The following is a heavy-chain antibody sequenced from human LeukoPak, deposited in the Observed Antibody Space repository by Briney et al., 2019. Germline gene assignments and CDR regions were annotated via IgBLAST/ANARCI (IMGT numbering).Heavy chain of an antibody. J-gene: IGHJ5*02. V-gene: IGHV1-69*10. Sequence: SVKVSCKASGGTFSSYAISWVRQAPGQGLEWMGGIIPIFGIANYAQKFQGRVTITADKSTSTAYMELSSLRSEDTAVYYCARRDPHTMKFDPWGQGTLVTVSS. CDR1: GGTFSSYA. CDR2: IIPIFGIA. CDR3: ARRDPHTMKFDP. D-gene: IGHD3-22*01.